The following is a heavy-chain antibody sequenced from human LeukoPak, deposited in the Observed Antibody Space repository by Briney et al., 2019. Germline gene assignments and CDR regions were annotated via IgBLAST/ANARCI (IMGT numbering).Heavy chain of an antibody. D-gene: IGHD4-17*01. CDR2: ISSSGSAM. CDR1: GFTFSNYC. Sequence: GGSLRLSCAASGFTFSNYCMNWVRQAPGKGLEWVSYISSSGSAMYYADSVRGRYTISRDNAEKSLFMQMNSLRDEDTAVYYCARGTYGEYGGPAYWGQGTLVTVSS. CDR3: ARGTYGEYGGPAY. V-gene: IGHV3-48*02. J-gene: IGHJ4*02.